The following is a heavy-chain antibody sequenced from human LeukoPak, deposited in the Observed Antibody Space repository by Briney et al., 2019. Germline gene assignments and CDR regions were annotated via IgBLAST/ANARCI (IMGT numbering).Heavy chain of an antibody. CDR1: GFTFSSYG. CDR2: ISYDGSNK. CDR3: AKDGLGYCSSTSCLAAHFDY. Sequence: GGSLRLSCAASGFTFSSYGMHWVRQAPGKGLEWVAVISYDGSNKYHADSVKGRFTISRDNSKNTLYLQMNSLRAEDTAVYYCAKDGLGYCSSTSCLAAHFDYWGQGTLVTVSS. J-gene: IGHJ4*02. V-gene: IGHV3-30*18. D-gene: IGHD2-2*01.